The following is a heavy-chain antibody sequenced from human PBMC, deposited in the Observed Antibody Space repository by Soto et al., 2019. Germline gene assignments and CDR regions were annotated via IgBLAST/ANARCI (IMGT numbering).Heavy chain of an antibody. V-gene: IGHV2-70*01. Sequence: SGPTLVNPTQTLTLTCTFSGFSLSTSGMCVSWIRQPPGKALEWLALIDWDDDKYYSTSLKTRLTISKDTSKNQVVLTMTNMDPVDTATYYCARIPYYYDSSGPQSLCYGMDVWGQGTTVTVSS. CDR1: GFSLSTSGMC. D-gene: IGHD3-22*01. CDR2: IDWDDDK. J-gene: IGHJ6*02. CDR3: ARIPYYYDSSGPQSLCYGMDV.